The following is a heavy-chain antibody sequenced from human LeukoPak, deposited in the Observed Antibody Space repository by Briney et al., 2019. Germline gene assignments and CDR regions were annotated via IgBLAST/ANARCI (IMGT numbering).Heavy chain of an antibody. CDR2: ISGDGGST. J-gene: IGHJ5*01. D-gene: IGHD3-22*01. CDR1: GFSFDDYA. Sequence: GGSLILSCAAPGFSFDDYAIHWVRQAPGKGLEWVSLISGDGGSTFYADSVKGRFTISRDNSKNSLYLQMSSLRSEDTALYYCARGSDSSGWYDSWGQGTLVTVSS. CDR3: ARGSDSSGWYDS. V-gene: IGHV3-43*02.